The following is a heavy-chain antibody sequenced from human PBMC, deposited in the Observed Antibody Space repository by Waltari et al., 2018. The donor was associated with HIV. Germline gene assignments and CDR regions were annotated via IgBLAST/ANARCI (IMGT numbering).Heavy chain of an antibody. Sequence: QVQRVQSGAEVTKPGASVKVSCQASGYTFTGYTMHWVRQAPGQGLEWMGWINPNSGGTNYAQKLQGRVTMTRDTSISTAYMELSRLRSDDTAVYYCARTFLYCSGGTCYFDYWGQGTLVTVSS. CDR3: ARTFLYCSGGTCYFDY. J-gene: IGHJ4*02. CDR2: INPNSGGT. CDR1: GYTFTGYT. D-gene: IGHD2-15*01. V-gene: IGHV1-2*02.